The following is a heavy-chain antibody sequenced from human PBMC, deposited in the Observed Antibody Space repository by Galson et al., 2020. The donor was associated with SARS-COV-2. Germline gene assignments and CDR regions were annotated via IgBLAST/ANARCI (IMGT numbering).Heavy chain of an antibody. CDR1: GGSISSSNW. J-gene: IGHJ4*02. D-gene: IGHD6-13*01. Sequence: SETLSLTCAVSGGSISSSNWWSWVRQPPGTGLEWIGEIYHSGSTNYNPSLKSRVTISVDTSKNQFSLKLSSVTAADTAVYYCARRSWTGYFDYWGQGTLVTVSS. CDR2: IYHSGST. CDR3: ARRSWTGYFDY. V-gene: IGHV4-4*02.